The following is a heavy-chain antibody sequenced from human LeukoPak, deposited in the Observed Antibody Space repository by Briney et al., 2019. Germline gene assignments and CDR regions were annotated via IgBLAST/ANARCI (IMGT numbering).Heavy chain of an antibody. D-gene: IGHD3-9*01. CDR3: TRGPYYDILTGYTLDY. Sequence: GGSLRLSCTASGFTFGDYAMSWFRQAPGKGLEWVGFIRSKAYGGTTEYAASVKGGFTISRDDSKSIAYLQMNSLKTEDTAVYYCTRGPYYDILTGYTLDYWGQGTLVTVSS. V-gene: IGHV3-49*03. CDR2: IRSKAYGGTT. J-gene: IGHJ4*02. CDR1: GFTFGDYA.